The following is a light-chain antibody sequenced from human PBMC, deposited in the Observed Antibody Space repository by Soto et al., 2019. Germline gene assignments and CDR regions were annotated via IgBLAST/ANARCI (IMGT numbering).Light chain of an antibody. CDR2: SND. J-gene: IGLJ1*01. V-gene: IGLV1-44*01. CDR1: SSNIGSNT. CDR3: AAWDGSLNGRV. Sequence: QAVVTQPPSASGTPGQRVTISCSGSSSNIGSNTINWYQQLPGMAPKLLIYSNDQRPSGVPDRFSCSKSGTSASLAISGLQSEDEADYYCAAWDGSLNGRVFGTGTKVTVL.